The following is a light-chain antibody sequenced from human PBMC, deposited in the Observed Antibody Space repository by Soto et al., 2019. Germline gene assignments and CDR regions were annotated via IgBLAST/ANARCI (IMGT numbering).Light chain of an antibody. CDR3: GAWDGSLSVVL. V-gene: IGLV1-51*01. CDR2: YSD. CDR1: SANIGGNY. J-gene: IGLJ2*01. Sequence: QAVVTQPPSVSAAPGQKVTISCSGSSANIGGNYVSWYQHIPGTAPKLVIYYSDKRPSEIPDRFSGSKSGTSATLDITGLQTGDEADYYCGAWDGSLSVVLFGGGTKVTVL.